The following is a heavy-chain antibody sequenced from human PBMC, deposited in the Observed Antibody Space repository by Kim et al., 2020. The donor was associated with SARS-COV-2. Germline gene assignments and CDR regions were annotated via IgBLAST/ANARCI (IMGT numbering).Heavy chain of an antibody. CDR3: AKDINPAIFGVVINYYYYGMDV. CDR1: GFTFDDYA. CDR2: ISWDGGST. Sequence: GGSLRLSCAASGFTFDDYAMHWVRQAPGKGLEWVSLISWDGGSTYYGDSVKGRFTISRDNSKNSLYLQMNSLRAEDTALYYCAKDINPAIFGVVINYYYYGMDVWGQGTTVTVSS. D-gene: IGHD3-3*01. J-gene: IGHJ6*02. V-gene: IGHV3-43D*03.